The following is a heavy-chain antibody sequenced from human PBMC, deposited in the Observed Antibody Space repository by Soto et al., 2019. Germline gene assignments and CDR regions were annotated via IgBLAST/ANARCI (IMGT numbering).Heavy chain of an antibody. J-gene: IGHJ6*03. D-gene: IGHD3-10*01. V-gene: IGHV3-73*01. CDR2: IRSKANSYAT. CDR1: GFTFSGSA. CDR3: TIVSMVLDYYYYYYMDV. Sequence: EVQLVESGGGLVQPGGSLKLSCAASGFTFSGSAMHWVRQASGKGLEWVGRIRSKANSYATAYAASVKGRFTISRDDSKNTAYLQMNSLKTEDTAVYYCTIVSMVLDYYYYYYMDVWGKGTTVTVSS.